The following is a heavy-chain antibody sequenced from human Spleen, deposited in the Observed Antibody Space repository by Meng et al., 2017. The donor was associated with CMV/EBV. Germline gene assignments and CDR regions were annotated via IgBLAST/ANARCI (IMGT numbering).Heavy chain of an antibody. CDR3: GRDDFIVGTTPRVYYYRYYGVDV. Sequence: GGSLRLSRAASGFTFSTFWMRWVRQAPGKWLEWVANIKHDGSETNYVDSVMGRFTISRENAENSLYLQMSSLRVEDTAVYYCGRDDFIVGTTPRVYYYRYYGVDVWGRGTTVTVSS. V-gene: IGHV3-7*01. D-gene: IGHD1-26*01. J-gene: IGHJ6*02. CDR2: IKHDGSET. CDR1: GFTFSTFW.